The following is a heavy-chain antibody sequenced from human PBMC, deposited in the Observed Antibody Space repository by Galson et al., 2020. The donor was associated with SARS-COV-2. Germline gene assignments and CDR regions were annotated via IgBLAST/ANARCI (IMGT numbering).Heavy chain of an antibody. Sequence: SETLSLTCTVSGGSISSSSYYWGWIRQPPGKGLEWIGSIYYSGSTYYNPSLKSRVTISVDTSKNQFSLKLSSVTAADTAVYYCARDRSAPTEKYCSSTSCYVGWFDPWGQGTLVTVSS. CDR1: GGSISSSSYY. CDR3: ARDRSAPTEKYCSSTSCYVGWFDP. CDR2: IYYSGST. V-gene: IGHV4-39*07. J-gene: IGHJ5*02. D-gene: IGHD2-2*01.